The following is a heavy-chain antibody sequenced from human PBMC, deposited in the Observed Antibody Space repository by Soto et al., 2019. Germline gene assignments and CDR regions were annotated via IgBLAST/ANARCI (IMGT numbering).Heavy chain of an antibody. CDR1: GYTFTSFG. CDR2: ISAYNGNT. D-gene: IGHD2-15*01. CDR3: ARDHRGGTDAFDI. J-gene: IGHJ3*02. Sequence: QVQLVQSGAEVKKPGASVKVSCKASGYTFTSFGISWVRQAPGQGLEWMGWISAYNGNTNYAENLQGSVTMTTDTSTSTGYMELRSLRSDDTAVYYCARDHRGGTDAFDIWGQGTMVTVSS. V-gene: IGHV1-18*01.